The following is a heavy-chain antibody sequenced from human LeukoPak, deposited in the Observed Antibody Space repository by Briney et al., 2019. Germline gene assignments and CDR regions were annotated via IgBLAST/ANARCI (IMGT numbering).Heavy chain of an antibody. CDR3: ARGVPIAAAGTGDVLQEYNWFDP. D-gene: IGHD6-13*01. V-gene: IGHV4-38-2*02. J-gene: IGHJ5*02. Sequence: SETLSLTCTVSGYSISSDYYWGWIRQPPGKGLEWIGSIYHSGSTYYNPSLKSRVTISVDTSKNQFSLELSSVTAADTAVFYCARGVPIAAAGTGDVLQEYNWFDPWGQGTLVTVSS. CDR2: IYHSGST. CDR1: GYSISSDYY.